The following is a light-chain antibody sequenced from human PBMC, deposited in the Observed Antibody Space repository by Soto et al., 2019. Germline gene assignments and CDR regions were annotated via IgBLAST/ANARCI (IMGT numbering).Light chain of an antibody. Sequence: QTVVTQEPSFSVSPGGTVTLTCGLSSGSVSTSYYPSWYQQTPGQAPRTLIYNTNTRSSGVPDRFSGSILGNKAALTITGAQADDESDYYCVLYMGSGTWVFGRGTKLTVL. CDR1: SGSVSTSYY. CDR3: VLYMGSGTWV. J-gene: IGLJ3*02. CDR2: NTN. V-gene: IGLV8-61*01.